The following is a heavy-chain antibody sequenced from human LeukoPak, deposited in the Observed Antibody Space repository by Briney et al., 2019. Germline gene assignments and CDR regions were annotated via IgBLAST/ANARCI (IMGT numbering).Heavy chain of an antibody. CDR1: GYTFTGYY. CDR3: ARDGGRGYYDSSGYSFDY. Sequence: AASVMVSCKASGYTFTGYYMHWVRQAPGQGLEWMGWINPNSGGTNYAQKFQGRVTMTRDTSISTAYMELSRLRSDDTAVYYCARDGGRGYYDSSGYSFDYWGQGTLVTVSP. J-gene: IGHJ4*02. D-gene: IGHD3-22*01. V-gene: IGHV1-2*02. CDR2: INPNSGGT.